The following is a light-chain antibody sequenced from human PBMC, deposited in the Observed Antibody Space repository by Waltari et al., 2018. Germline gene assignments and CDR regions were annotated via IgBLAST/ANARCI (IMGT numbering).Light chain of an antibody. J-gene: IGLJ1*01. Sequence: QSALTQPASVSGSPGQSITISCTGTSSDVGGYNYVSWYQQHPGKAPKLMIYEVSNRPSGVSNRFSGSKSGNTVSLTISGLQAEDEADYYCSSYTSSSLYVFGTGTKVTVL. V-gene: IGLV2-14*01. CDR1: SSDVGGYNY. CDR2: EVS. CDR3: SSYTSSSLYV.